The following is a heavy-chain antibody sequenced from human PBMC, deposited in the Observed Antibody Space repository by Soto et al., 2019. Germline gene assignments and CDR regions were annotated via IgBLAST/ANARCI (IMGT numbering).Heavy chain of an antibody. J-gene: IGHJ4*02. Sequence: QVQLQESGSGLVKPSGTLSLTCAVSGGSVSSSNWWSWVRQPPGKGLEWIGEIFHSGTTNYNPSLTSRVTKSVDKSNNQVSLKMSSVTAADTAMYYCARDTSVNFYLGPFEYWGQGILVTVSS. V-gene: IGHV4-4*02. CDR2: IFHSGTT. D-gene: IGHD1-1*01. CDR1: GGSVSSSNW. CDR3: ARDTSVNFYLGPFEY.